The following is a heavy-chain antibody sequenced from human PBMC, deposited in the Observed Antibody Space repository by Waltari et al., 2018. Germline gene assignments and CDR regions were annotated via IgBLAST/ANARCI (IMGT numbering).Heavy chain of an antibody. CDR2: IKSTSKGGTT. D-gene: IGHD6-13*01. CDR3: TTDGGIEEAGIFDYWG. V-gene: IGHV3-15*01. CDR1: GFTFRNGW. J-gene: IGHJ4*01. Sequence: EVQLVESGGDLVKPGGYIRLSCAASGFTFRNGWISWVSQAPGKGLEWVGRIKSTSKGGTTDYAAPVKGRFTISRHDSTSTVYLQLNSLAREDTGVYYCTTDGGIEEAGIFDYWGGGHGTLVTVSS.